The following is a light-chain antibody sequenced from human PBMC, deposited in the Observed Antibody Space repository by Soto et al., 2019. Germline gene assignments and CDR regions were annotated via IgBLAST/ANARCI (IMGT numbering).Light chain of an antibody. CDR3: EYYGNSIT. J-gene: IGKJ4*01. CDR1: QSVSSSY. V-gene: IGKV3-20*01. Sequence: EIVLTQSPGTLSLSPGERATLSCRASQSVSSSYLAWYRQKPGQAPRLLIYGASSRATGIPDRFSGSGSGTDFTLTFSRLEPEDFAVYYCEYYGNSITFGGGTKVHI. CDR2: GAS.